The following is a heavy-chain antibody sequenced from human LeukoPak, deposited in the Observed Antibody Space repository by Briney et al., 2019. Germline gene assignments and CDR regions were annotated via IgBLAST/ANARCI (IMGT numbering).Heavy chain of an antibody. CDR3: ARGWITMVRGYDY. CDR2: ISYDGSNK. J-gene: IGHJ4*02. D-gene: IGHD3-10*01. CDR1: GFTFSSYA. V-gene: IGHV3-30-3*01. Sequence: GGSLRLSCAASGFTFSSYAMHWVRQAPGKGLEWVAVISYDGSNKYYADSVKGRFTISRDNSKNTLYLQMNSLRAEDTAVYYCARGWITMVRGYDYWGQGTLVTVSS.